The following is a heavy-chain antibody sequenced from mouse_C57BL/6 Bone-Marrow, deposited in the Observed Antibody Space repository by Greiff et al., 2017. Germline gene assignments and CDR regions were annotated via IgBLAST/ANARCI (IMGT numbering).Heavy chain of an antibody. J-gene: IGHJ4*01. CDR3: ARAYYGSSPWAMDY. CDR1: GYTFTDYN. Sequence: EVQLQQSGPELVKPGASVKIPCKASGYTFTDYNMDWVKQSHGKSLEWIGDINPNNGGTIYNQKFKGKATLTVDKSSSTAYMELRSLTSEDTAVYYCARAYYGSSPWAMDYWGQGTSVTVSS. CDR2: INPNNGGT. V-gene: IGHV1-18*01. D-gene: IGHD1-1*01.